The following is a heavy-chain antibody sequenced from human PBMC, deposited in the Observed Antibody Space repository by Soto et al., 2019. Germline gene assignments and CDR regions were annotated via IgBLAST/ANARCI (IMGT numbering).Heavy chain of an antibody. J-gene: IGHJ6*01. CDR2: ISWNSGRI. D-gene: IGHD3-16*01. CDR1: GFTLDDYA. CDR3: AKARLWGGDGYNSYYYNAMDV. Sequence: EMQLVESGGGLVQPGRSLRLSCAASGFTLDDYAMYWVRQAPGKGLEWVSGISWNSGRIGYADSVKGRFTISRDNAKNSLYLQMNSLRPEDTALYYCAKARLWGGDGYNSYYYNAMDVW. V-gene: IGHV3-9*01.